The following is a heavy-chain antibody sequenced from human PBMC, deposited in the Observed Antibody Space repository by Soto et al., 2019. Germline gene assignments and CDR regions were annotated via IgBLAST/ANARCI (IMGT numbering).Heavy chain of an antibody. D-gene: IGHD6-25*01. CDR3: VREMWTRSGPQNFFDY. CDR2: ISPNSGAT. J-gene: IGHJ4*02. Sequence: QVQLVQSEGELRQPGASVTVSCRASGYTFTSYGIIWVRQAPGQGLEWMGYISPNSGATTYAQNLQGRLTLTTDTSTSTASMELRSLSSDDTAIYYWVREMWTRSGPQNFFDYWGLGALVTVSS. CDR1: GYTFTSYG. V-gene: IGHV1-18*01.